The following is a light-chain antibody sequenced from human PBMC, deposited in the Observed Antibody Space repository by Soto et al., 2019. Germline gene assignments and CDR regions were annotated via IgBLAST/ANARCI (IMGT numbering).Light chain of an antibody. J-gene: IGKJ4*01. CDR1: QDISNY. V-gene: IGKV1-33*01. CDR3: QQYDNLPLT. CDR2: DAS. Sequence: DIQMTQSPSSLSASVGDRVTITCQASQDISNYLNWYQQKPGKAPKLLIYDASNLETGVPSRSSGSGSGTSFTFTITSLQPEDIATYYCQQYDNLPLTFGGGTKVEI.